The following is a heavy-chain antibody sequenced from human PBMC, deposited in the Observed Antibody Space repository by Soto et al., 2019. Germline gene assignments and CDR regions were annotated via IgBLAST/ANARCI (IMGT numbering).Heavy chain of an antibody. J-gene: IGHJ6*02. CDR3: ARGHDFWSGYYYGMDV. CDR2: ISYDGSDK. CDR1: GFTFSSYA. Sequence: PVGSLRLSCAASGFTFSSYAMHWVRQAPGKGLEWVALISYDGSDKDYADSVKGRFTISRDNSKNTLYLQMNSLRAEDTAVYYCARGHDFWSGYYYGMDVWGQGTTVTVSS. V-gene: IGHV3-30-3*01. D-gene: IGHD3-3*01.